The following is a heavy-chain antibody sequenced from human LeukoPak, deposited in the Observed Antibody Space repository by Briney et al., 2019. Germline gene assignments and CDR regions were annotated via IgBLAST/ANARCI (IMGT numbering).Heavy chain of an antibody. CDR3: ARGWGRYYYDSSGTRRSYYFDY. CDR2: INHSGST. V-gene: IGHV4-34*01. J-gene: IGHJ4*02. D-gene: IGHD3-22*01. Sequence: SKTLSLTCAVYGGSFSGYYWSWIRQPPGKGLEWIGEINHSGSTNYNPSLKSRVTISVDTSKNQFSLKLSSVTAADTAVYYCARGWGRYYYDSSGTRRSYYFDYWGQGTLVTVSS. CDR1: GGSFSGYY.